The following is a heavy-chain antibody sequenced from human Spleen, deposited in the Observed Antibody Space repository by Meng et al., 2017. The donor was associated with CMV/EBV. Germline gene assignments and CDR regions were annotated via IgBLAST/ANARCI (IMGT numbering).Heavy chain of an antibody. Sequence: GESLKISCAASGFTFSNAWMSWVRQAPGKGLEWVGRIKSKTDGGTTDYAAPVKGRFTISRDDSKNTLYLQMNSLKTEDTAVYYCAKGSAGYCSSSNIGCSFEYWGQGTLVTVSS. CDR2: IKSKTDGGTT. D-gene: IGHD2-2*01. CDR1: GFTFSNAW. CDR3: AKGSAGYCSSSNIGCSFEY. J-gene: IGHJ4*02. V-gene: IGHV3-15*01.